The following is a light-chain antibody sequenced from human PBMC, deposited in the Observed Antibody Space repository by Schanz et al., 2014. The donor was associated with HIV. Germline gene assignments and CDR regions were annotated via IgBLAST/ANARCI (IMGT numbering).Light chain of an antibody. CDR2: EDS. J-gene: IGLJ2*01. CDR3: SSYAGSNNLV. Sequence: QSALTQPASVSGSPGQSITISCTGTSSDVGIYNLVSWYQQHPGKAPKLMIYEDSKRPSGVPDRFSGSKSGNTASLTISGLQAEDEADYYCSSYAGSNNLVFGGGTKLTVL. V-gene: IGLV2-14*02. CDR1: SSDVGIYNL.